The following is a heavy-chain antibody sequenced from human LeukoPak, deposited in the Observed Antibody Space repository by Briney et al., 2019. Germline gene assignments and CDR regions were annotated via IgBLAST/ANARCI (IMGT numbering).Heavy chain of an antibody. CDR3: ARDSERLEMATISIDYYYGMDV. V-gene: IGHV1-46*01. J-gene: IGHJ6*02. D-gene: IGHD5-12*01. CDR1: GYTFTSYY. Sequence: GASVKVSCKASGYTFTSYYMHWVRQAPGQGLEWMGIINPSGGSTSYTQKFQGRVTMTRDTSTSTVYMELSSLRSEDTAVYYCARDSERLEMATISIDYYYGMDVWGQGTTVTVSS. CDR2: INPSGGST.